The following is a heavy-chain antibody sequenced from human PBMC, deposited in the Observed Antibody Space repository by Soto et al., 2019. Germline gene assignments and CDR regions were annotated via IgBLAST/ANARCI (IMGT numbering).Heavy chain of an antibody. V-gene: IGHV4-59*08. Sequence: SETLSLTCTVSGGSISSYYWSWIRQPPGKGLEWIGYIYYSGSTNYNPSLKSRVTISVDTSKNQFSLKLSSVTAADTAVYYCVRRVLRYFDWSDYDAFDIWGQGTMVTVSS. J-gene: IGHJ3*02. CDR1: GGSISSYY. CDR3: VRRVLRYFDWSDYDAFDI. D-gene: IGHD3-9*01. CDR2: IYYSGST.